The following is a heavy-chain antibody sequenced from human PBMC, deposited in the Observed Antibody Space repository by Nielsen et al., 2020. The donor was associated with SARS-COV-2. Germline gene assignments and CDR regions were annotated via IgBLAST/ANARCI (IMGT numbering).Heavy chain of an antibody. V-gene: IGHV3-11*05. Sequence: GESLKISCAASGFTFSDYYMSWIRQAPGKGLEWVSYISSSSSYTNYADSVKGRFTISRDNAKNSLYLQMNSLRAEDTAVYYCARVGVTIFGVVSYYFDYWGQGTLVTVSS. CDR3: ARVGVTIFGVVSYYFDY. D-gene: IGHD3-3*01. CDR2: ISSSSSYT. J-gene: IGHJ4*02. CDR1: GFTFSDYY.